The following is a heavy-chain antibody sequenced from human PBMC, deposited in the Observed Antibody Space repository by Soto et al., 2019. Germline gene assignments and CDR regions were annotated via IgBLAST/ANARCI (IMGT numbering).Heavy chain of an antibody. D-gene: IGHD6-13*01. CDR1: GFTFSSYA. J-gene: IGHJ5*02. Sequence: PGGSLRLSCAASGFTFSSYAMSWVRQAPGKGLEWVSAISGSGGSTYYADSVKGRFTISRDNSKNTLYLQMNSLRAEDTAVYYCAKDVSIPGIAADLANWFDPWGQGTLVTVSS. CDR3: AKDVSIPGIAADLANWFDP. V-gene: IGHV3-23*01. CDR2: ISGSGGST.